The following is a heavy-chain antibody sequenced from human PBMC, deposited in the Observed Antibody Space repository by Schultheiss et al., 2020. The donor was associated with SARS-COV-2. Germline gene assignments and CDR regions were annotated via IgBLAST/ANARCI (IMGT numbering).Heavy chain of an antibody. Sequence: GGSLRLSCAASGFTFSSYGMHWVRQAPGKGLEWVAVIWYDGSNKYYADSVKGRFTISRDNSKNTLYLQMNSLRAEDTAVYYCATSKDGEGGTFDYWGQGTLVIVSS. J-gene: IGHJ4*02. CDR3: ATSKDGEGGTFDY. CDR2: IWYDGSNK. V-gene: IGHV3-33*01. D-gene: IGHD1-26*01. CDR1: GFTFSSYG.